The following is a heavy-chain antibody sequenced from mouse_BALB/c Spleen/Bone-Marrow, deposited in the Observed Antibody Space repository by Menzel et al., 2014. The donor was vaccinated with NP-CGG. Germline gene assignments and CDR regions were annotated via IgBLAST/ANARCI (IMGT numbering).Heavy chain of an antibody. D-gene: IGHD2-3*01. V-gene: IGHV1-9*01. J-gene: IGHJ1*01. CDR1: GYTFXSYW. CDR3: ARWDGYWYFDV. CDR2: ILPGSGST. Sequence: QVTLKESGAELMKPGASVKISCKATGYTFXSYWIEWVKQRPGHGLEWIGEILPGSGSTNYNEKFKGKATFTADTSSNTAYMQLSSLTSEDSAVYYCARWDGYWYFDVWGAGTTVTVSS.